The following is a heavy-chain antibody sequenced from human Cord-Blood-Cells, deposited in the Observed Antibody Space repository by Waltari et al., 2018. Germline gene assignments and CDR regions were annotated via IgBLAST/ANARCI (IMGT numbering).Heavy chain of an antibody. Sequence: QITLKESGPTLVKPTQTLTLTCTFSGFSLSTSGVGVGWIRQPPGKALECLALSYWYDDKAYSPSLKSRLTITKDASKNQVVLTMTNMDPVDTATYYCAHGEYSSSSSVLGYWGQGTLVTVSS. CDR2: SYWYDDK. V-gene: IGHV2-5*01. J-gene: IGHJ4*02. D-gene: IGHD6-6*01. CDR1: GFSLSTSGVG. CDR3: AHGEYSSSSSVLGY.